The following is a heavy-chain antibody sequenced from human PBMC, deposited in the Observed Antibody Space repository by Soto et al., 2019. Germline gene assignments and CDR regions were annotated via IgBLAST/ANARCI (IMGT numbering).Heavy chain of an antibody. D-gene: IGHD5-12*01. CDR1: GYTFTSYG. CDR2: ISAYNGKT. CDR3: ARGGDVKYYHGMDV. Sequence: QVQLVQSGGEVKKPGASVKLSCTASGYTFTSYGISWVRQAPGQGLEWMGWISAYNGKTNYAQNVQGRVTMTTETATRTASMDLRSLRSDDTAVYYCARGGDVKYYHGMDVWGQGTTVTVSS. J-gene: IGHJ6*02. V-gene: IGHV1-18*01.